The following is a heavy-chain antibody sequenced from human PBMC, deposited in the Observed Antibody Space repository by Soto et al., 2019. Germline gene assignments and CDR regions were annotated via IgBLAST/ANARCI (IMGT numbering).Heavy chain of an antibody. Sequence: QVQLVQSGAEVKKPGSSVKVSCKSSGGTFSTYAISWVRQAPGQGLEWMGGIIPIFGTANYAQKFQDRVTITADESTTTDYMELISLRSGDTAVYYCARDEMVVATGSRTWHYYYGMDVWGQGTTVTVSS. D-gene: IGHD2-15*01. CDR2: IIPIFGTA. V-gene: IGHV1-69*12. CDR3: ARDEMVVATGSRTWHYYYGMDV. J-gene: IGHJ6*02. CDR1: GGTFSTYA.